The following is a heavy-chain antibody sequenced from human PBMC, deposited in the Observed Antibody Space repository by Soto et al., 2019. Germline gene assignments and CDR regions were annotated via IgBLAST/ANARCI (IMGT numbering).Heavy chain of an antibody. V-gene: IGHV3-30*18. Sequence: HPGGSLRLSCAASGFTFSNAWMSWVRQAPGKGLEWVAFISSDGNNKYYADSVKGRFTISRDDSMNSLYLQMNTLRAEDSAVYYCAKDKGVTSLDYWGQGTLVTVSS. CDR1: GFTFSNAW. CDR2: ISSDGNNK. D-gene: IGHD3-10*01. J-gene: IGHJ4*02. CDR3: AKDKGVTSLDY.